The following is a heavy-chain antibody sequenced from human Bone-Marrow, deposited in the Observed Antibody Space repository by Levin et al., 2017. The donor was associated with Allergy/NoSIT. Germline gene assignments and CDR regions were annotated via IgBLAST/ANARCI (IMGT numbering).Heavy chain of an antibody. CDR3: ARDRGKGITMIVVPNDY. J-gene: IGHJ4*02. CDR2: ISSSSSYI. D-gene: IGHD3-22*01. CDR1: GFTFSSYS. Sequence: KPGGSLRLSCAASGFTFSSYSMNWVRQAPGKGLEWVSSISSSSSYIYYADSVKGRFTISRDNAKNSLYLQMNSLRAEDTAVYYCARDRGKGITMIVVPNDYWGQGTLVTVSS. V-gene: IGHV3-21*01.